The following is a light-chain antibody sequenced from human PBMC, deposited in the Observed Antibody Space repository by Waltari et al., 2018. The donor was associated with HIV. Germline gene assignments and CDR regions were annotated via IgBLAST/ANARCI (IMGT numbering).Light chain of an antibody. CDR1: RNDVGYYNL. V-gene: IGLV2-23*02. J-gene: IGLJ3*02. Sequence: QSALTQPASVSGSPGQSITISCAGARNDVGYYNLVSWYQQHPGKAPKLMIYEVTKRPSVDSHRFSGAKSGNMASLTISGLQGEDEADYYCCSYAGSGTWVFGGGTKVTVL. CDR2: EVT. CDR3: CSYAGSGTWV.